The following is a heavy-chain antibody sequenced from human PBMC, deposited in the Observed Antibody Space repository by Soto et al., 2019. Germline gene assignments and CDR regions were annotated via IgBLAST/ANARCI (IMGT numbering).Heavy chain of an antibody. CDR1: GGTFSSYA. CDR2: IIPIFGTA. CDR3: ARGVFGSSSFSHQYYYYYGMDV. D-gene: IGHD6-6*01. Sequence: GPPVKVSCKASGGTFSSYAISWVRQAPGQGLEWMGGIIPIFGTANYAQKFQGRVTITADESTSTAYMELSSLRSEDTAVYYCARGVFGSSSFSHQYYYYYGMDVWGQGTTVTVSS. J-gene: IGHJ6*02. V-gene: IGHV1-69*13.